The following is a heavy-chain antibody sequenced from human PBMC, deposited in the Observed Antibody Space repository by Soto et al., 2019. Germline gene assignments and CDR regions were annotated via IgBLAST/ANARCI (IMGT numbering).Heavy chain of an antibody. CDR1: GGSISSYY. J-gene: IGHJ4*02. CDR3: ARTLPNRQLFDS. D-gene: IGHD1-1*01. Sequence: SETLSLTCTVSGGSISSYYWSWIRQPPGKGLEWIGYIYYSGGTNYNPSLESRLTISIDTSKNQFSLRLASVTAADTAVYYCARTLPNRQLFDSWSQGTLVTSPQ. V-gene: IGHV4-59*01. CDR2: IYYSGGT.